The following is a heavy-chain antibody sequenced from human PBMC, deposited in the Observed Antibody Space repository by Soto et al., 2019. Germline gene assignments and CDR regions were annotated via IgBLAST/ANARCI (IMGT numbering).Heavy chain of an antibody. Sequence: SETLSLTCTVSGGSISSYYWSWIRQPPGKGLERIGYIYYSGSTNYNPSLKSRVTLTRDTSASTAYMELSSLRFEYTAVYYCARECPTDWTKAFDYWGQGTMVTVSS. J-gene: IGHJ4*02. CDR1: GGSISSYY. CDR3: ARECPTDWTKAFDY. D-gene: IGHD3-9*01. CDR2: IYYSGST. V-gene: IGHV4-59*01.